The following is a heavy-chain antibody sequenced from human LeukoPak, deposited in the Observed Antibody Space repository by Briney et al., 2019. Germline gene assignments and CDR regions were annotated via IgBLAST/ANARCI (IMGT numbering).Heavy chain of an antibody. CDR2: IKEDGSEK. V-gene: IGHV3-7*05. CDR1: GFTFSNYW. CDR3: ARDWGAAGLWDY. Sequence: GGSLRLSCASSGFTFSNYWMSWVRQATGKGLEWVDNIKEDGSEKDYVDSVKGRFTISRDNAKNSLYLQMNSLRAEDTAIYYCARDWGAAGLWDYWGQGTLVTVSS. D-gene: IGHD6-13*01. J-gene: IGHJ4*02.